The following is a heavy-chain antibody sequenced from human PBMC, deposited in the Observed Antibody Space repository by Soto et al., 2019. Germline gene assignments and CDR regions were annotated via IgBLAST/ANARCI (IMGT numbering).Heavy chain of an antibody. V-gene: IGHV4-59*01. Sequence: QVQLQESGPGLVKPSETLSLTCTVSGGSISSYYWSWIRQPPGKGLEWIGYIYYSGSTNYNPSLKSRVTISVDTSKNQFSLKLSSVTAADTAVYYCARVGPNHSSSWYLNKEDAFDIWGQGTMVTVSS. D-gene: IGHD6-13*01. CDR2: IYYSGST. CDR3: ARVGPNHSSSWYLNKEDAFDI. CDR1: GGSISSYY. J-gene: IGHJ3*02.